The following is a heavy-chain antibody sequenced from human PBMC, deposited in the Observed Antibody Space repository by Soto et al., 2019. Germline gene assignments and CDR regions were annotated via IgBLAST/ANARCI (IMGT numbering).Heavy chain of an antibody. Sequence: VRQAPGKGLEWVSVIYSGGSTYYADSVKGRFTISRDNAKNSLYLQMSSLRAEDTAVYYCASVPYSNSWLPLWGQGNLVTVSS. CDR2: IYSGGST. J-gene: IGHJ4*02. CDR3: ASVPYSNSWLPL. D-gene: IGHD6-13*01. V-gene: IGHV3-53*01.